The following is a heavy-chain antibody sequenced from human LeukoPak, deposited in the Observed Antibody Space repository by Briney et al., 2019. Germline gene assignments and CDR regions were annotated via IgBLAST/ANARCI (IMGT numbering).Heavy chain of an antibody. J-gene: IGHJ4*02. D-gene: IGHD3-9*01. Sequence: GGSLRLSCAASGFTFSSYSMNWVRQAPGKGLEWVSSISSSSYIYYADSVKGRFTISRDSAKNSLYLQMNSLRAEDTAVYYCARDQAQGDILTGYYRKNDYWGQGTLVTVSS. CDR3: ARDQAQGDILTGYYRKNDY. V-gene: IGHV3-21*01. CDR2: ISSSSYI. CDR1: GFTFSSYS.